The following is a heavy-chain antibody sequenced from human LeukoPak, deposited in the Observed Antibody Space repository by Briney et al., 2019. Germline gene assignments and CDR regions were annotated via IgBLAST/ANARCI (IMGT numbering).Heavy chain of an antibody. D-gene: IGHD1-26*01. CDR3: AREEWELLRYYYFDY. Sequence: ASVKVSCKASGYTFTSYYMHWVRQAPGQGLEWMGIINHSGGSTSYAQKFQGRVTMTRDMSTSTVYMELSSLRSEDTAVYYCAREEWELLRYYYFDYWGQGTLVTVSS. V-gene: IGHV1-46*01. CDR2: INHSGGST. J-gene: IGHJ4*02. CDR1: GYTFTSYY.